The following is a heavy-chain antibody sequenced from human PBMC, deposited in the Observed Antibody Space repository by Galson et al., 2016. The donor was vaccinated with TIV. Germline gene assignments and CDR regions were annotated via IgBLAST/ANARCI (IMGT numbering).Heavy chain of an antibody. CDR3: TFLPGYRNSCQPVPNGVDA. J-gene: IGHJ6*02. D-gene: IGHD5-12*01. V-gene: IGHV1-69*13. Sequence: SLKVSCKASGVTFYSSACTWIRHAPGQGLEWRGGTIPVYDSTTYAKKFQGRPTITADRSTDTTHLELCSLNSEAAAIYYCTFLPGYRNSCQPVPNGVDAWGPGTPVAVYS. CDR1: GVTFYSSA. CDR2: TIPVYDST.